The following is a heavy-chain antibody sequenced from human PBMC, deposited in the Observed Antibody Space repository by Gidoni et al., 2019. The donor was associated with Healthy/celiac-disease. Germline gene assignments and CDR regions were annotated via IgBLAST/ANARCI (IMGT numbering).Heavy chain of an antibody. Sequence: QLQLQESGPGLVKPSETLSLTCTVSGGSISSSSYYWGWIRQPPGKGLEWIGSIYYSGSTYYNPSLKSRVTISVDTSKNQFSLKLSSVTAADTAVYYCARLTMVRGRSFDPWGQGTLVTVSS. CDR2: IYYSGST. D-gene: IGHD3-10*01. V-gene: IGHV4-39*01. CDR1: GGSISSSSYY. J-gene: IGHJ5*02. CDR3: ARLTMVRGRSFDP.